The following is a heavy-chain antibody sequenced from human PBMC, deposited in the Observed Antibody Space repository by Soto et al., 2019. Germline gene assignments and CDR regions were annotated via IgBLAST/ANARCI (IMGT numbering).Heavy chain of an antibody. D-gene: IGHD1-26*01. CDR2: ISYDGSNK. V-gene: IGHV3-30-3*01. CDR1: GFTFRSYA. CDR3: AREGAPGVDI. J-gene: IGHJ3*02. Sequence: GGSLRLSCAASGFTFRSYAMHWVRQAPGKGLEWVAVISYDGSNKYYADSVKGRFTISRDNSKNTLYLQMNSLRAEDTAVYYCAREGAPGVDIWGQGTMVTVSS.